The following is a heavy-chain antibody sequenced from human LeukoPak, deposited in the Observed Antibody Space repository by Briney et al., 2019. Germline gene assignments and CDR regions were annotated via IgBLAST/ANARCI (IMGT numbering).Heavy chain of an antibody. CDR3: AHRSIAAAGPRFDY. CDR1: GFSLSTSGVG. J-gene: IGHJ4*02. CDR2: IYWNDDK. V-gene: IGHV2-5*01. D-gene: IGHD6-13*01. Sequence: SGPTLVKPTQTPTLTCTFSGFSLSTSGVGVGWIRQPPGKALEWLALIYWNDDKRYSPSLKSRLTNTKDTSKNQVVLTMTNMDPVDTATYYCAHRSIAAAGPRFDYWGQGTLVTVSS.